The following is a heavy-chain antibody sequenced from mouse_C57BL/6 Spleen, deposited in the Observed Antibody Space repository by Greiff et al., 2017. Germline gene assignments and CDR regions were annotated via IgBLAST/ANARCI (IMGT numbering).Heavy chain of an antibody. J-gene: IGHJ3*01. Sequence: EVQLQESGPELVKPGASVKISCKASGYSFTGYYMNWVKQSPEKSLEWIGEINPSTGGTTYNQKFKAKATLTVDKSSSTAYMQLKGLTSEDSAVYYCARGFYSNYVGFAYWGQGTLVTVSA. CDR3: ARGFYSNYVGFAY. D-gene: IGHD2-5*01. V-gene: IGHV1-42*01. CDR2: INPSTGGT. CDR1: GYSFTGYY.